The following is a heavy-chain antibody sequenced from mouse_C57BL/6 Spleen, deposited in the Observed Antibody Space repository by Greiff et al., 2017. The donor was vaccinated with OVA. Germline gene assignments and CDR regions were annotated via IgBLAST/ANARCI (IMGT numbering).Heavy chain of an antibody. CDR2: INPYNGDT. D-gene: IGHD5-5*01. V-gene: IGHV1-20*01. J-gene: IGHJ4*01. CDR1: GYSFTGYF. Sequence: DVQLQESGPELVKPGDSVKISCKASGYSFTGYFMNWVMQSHGKSLEWIGRINPYNGDTFYNQKFKGKATLTVDKSSSTAHMELRSLTSEDSAVYYCARPLPKDDYYAMDYWGQGTSVTVSS. CDR3: ARPLPKDDYYAMDY.